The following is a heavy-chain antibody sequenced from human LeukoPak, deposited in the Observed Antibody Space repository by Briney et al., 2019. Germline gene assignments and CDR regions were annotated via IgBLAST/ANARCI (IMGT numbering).Heavy chain of an antibody. CDR1: GGSFSGYY. V-gene: IGHV4-34*01. CDR2: INHSGST. CDR3: ARSYYGSGSYSLDY. Sequence: PSETLSLTCAGYGGSFSGYYWSWIRQPPGKGLEWIGEINHSGSTNYNPSLKSRVTISVDTSKNQFSLKLSSVTAADTAVYYCARSYYGSGSYSLDYWGQGTLVTVSS. D-gene: IGHD3-10*01. J-gene: IGHJ4*02.